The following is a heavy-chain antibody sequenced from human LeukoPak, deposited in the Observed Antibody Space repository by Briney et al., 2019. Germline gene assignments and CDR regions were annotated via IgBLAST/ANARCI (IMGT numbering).Heavy chain of an antibody. D-gene: IGHD1-1*01. CDR3: AREVRDRDWNPAFDY. CDR2: INADNGNT. CDR1: GYTFITYA. Sequence: ASVKVSCKASGYTFITYAIHWVRQAPGQRLEWMGWINADNGNTKYSQEFQGRVTITRDTSASTAYMELSSLRSEDMAVYYCAREVRDRDWNPAFDYWGQGTLVTVSS. J-gene: IGHJ4*02. V-gene: IGHV1-3*03.